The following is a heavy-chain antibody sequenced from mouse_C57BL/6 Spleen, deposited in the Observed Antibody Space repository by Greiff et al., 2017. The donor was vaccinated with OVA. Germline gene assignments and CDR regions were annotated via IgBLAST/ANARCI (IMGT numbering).Heavy chain of an antibody. V-gene: IGHV14-2*01. CDR1: GFTIKDYY. CDR2: IDPEDGET. Sequence: VQLQQSGAELVKPGASVKLSCTASGFTIKDYYMHWVKPRTEPVLEWIGRIDPEDGETKYAPKFQGKATIAADTSSNTAYLPLSSLTSEDTAVYYCARKGGNYWPMDYWGQGTSVTVSS. J-gene: IGHJ4*01. CDR3: ARKGGNYWPMDY. D-gene: IGHD2-1*01.